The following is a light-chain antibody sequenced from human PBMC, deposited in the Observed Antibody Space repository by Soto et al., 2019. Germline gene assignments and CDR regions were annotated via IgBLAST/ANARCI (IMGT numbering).Light chain of an antibody. CDR1: QSVSSN. V-gene: IGKV3-15*01. J-gene: IGKJ3*01. CDR2: GAS. CDR3: QQYKNWPPFT. Sequence: EILMTQSPATLSVSPGERATLSCRASQSVSSNLAWYQQRPGQAPRLLIYGASTRATGIPARFSGSGSETEITLTISSLQSEDFAVYYCQQYKNWPPFTFGPGTKVAIK.